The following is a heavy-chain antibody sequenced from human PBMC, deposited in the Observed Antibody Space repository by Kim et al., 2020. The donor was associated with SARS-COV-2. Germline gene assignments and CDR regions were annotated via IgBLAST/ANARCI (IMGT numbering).Heavy chain of an antibody. CDR1: GFTFSSYA. J-gene: IGHJ2*01. CDR3: VKAREYTSTLYCSYFD. D-gene: IGHD6-6*01. Sequence: GGSLRLSCSASGFTFSSYAMHWVRQAPGKGLEYVSAIRSHGAGTYYTDSVKGRFTISRDNSKNTVYLQMSGLRPEDTAVYFCVKAREYTSTLYCSYFD. V-gene: IGHV3-64D*06. CDR2: IRSHGAGT.